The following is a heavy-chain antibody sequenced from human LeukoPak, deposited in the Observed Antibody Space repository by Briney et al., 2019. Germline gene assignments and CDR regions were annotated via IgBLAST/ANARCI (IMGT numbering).Heavy chain of an antibody. CDR1: GYTFTGYY. V-gene: IGHV1-2*02. CDR3: ARAMGEVQLWSLCSVY. CDR2: INPNSGGT. J-gene: IGHJ4*02. D-gene: IGHD5-18*01. Sequence: GASVKVSCKASGYTFTGYYMHWVRQAPGQGLEWMGWINPNSGGTNYAQKFQGRVTMTRDTSISTAYMELSRLRSDDTAVYYCARAMGEVQLWSLCSVYWGQGTLVTVSS.